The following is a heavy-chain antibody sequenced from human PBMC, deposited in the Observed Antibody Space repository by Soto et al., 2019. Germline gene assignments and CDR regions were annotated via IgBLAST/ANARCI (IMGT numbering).Heavy chain of an antibody. CDR2: ISAYNGNK. Sequence: ASVKVSCKASGYSFTSYGISWVRQAPGQGLEWMGWISAYNGNKKYAQKLQGRVTMTTDTSTSTAYMELRSLRSDDTAVYYCARDGELPYGSGRTYYYYGMDVWGQGTTVTVS. V-gene: IGHV1-18*01. CDR1: GYSFTSYG. CDR3: ARDGELPYGSGRTYYYYGMDV. D-gene: IGHD3-10*01. J-gene: IGHJ6*02.